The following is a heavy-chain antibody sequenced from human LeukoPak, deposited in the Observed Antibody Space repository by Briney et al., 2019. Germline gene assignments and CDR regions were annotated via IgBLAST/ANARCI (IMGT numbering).Heavy chain of an antibody. D-gene: IGHD2-15*01. CDR3: ARSIPGPHCGGGGCPPTLTPFDL. V-gene: IGHV3-53*01. CDR1: GFIVTSKY. CDR2: MYSGGTA. J-gene: IGHJ4*02. Sequence: GGSLRLSCAASGFIVTSKYMSWIRLAPGKELEWLTVMYSGGTAFYADSVRGRFTISRDNSKNTLYLQMNRLNVEDTAVYYCARSIPGPHCGGGGCPPTLTPFDLWGQGTLVTVSS.